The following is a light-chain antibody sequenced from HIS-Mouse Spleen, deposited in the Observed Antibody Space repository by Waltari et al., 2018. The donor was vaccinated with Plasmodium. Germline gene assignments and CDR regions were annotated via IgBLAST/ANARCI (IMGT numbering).Light chain of an antibody. CDR3: QQYNNWSFT. Sequence: EIVMTQSPATLSVSPGERATLSCRASQSVSSNLAWYQQKPGQAPRLLIYGASTSDTGIPARFSGSGSGTEFTLTISSLQSEDFAVYYCQQYNNWSFTFGPGTKVDIK. J-gene: IGKJ3*01. CDR2: GAS. V-gene: IGKV3-15*01. CDR1: QSVSSN.